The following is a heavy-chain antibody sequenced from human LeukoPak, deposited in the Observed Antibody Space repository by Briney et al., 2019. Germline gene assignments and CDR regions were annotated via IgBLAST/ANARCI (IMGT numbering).Heavy chain of an antibody. CDR1: GFTFSPYW. Sequence: GGSLRLSCAASGFTFSPYWMHWVRQAPGKGLVWVSRINSDGSITSHADSVKGRFTISRDNAKNTLYLQMNSLRAEDTAVYYCARSHYYESSGYFSYYYGLDVWGQGTTVTVSS. V-gene: IGHV3-74*01. J-gene: IGHJ6*02. D-gene: IGHD3-22*01. CDR3: ARSHYYESSGYFSYYYGLDV. CDR2: INSDGSIT.